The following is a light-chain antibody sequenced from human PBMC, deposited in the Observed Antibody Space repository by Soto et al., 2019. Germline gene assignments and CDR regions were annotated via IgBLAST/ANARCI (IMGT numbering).Light chain of an antibody. CDR2: KAS. V-gene: IGKV1-5*03. Sequence: DIQMTQSPSTLSGSVGDRVTITCRASQTISSWLASYQQKQGKAAKRLIYKASTLKSGVPSRFSGSGSGTEFILPISSLQPDDFATDYCQHYNSYSEAFGQGTKVDIK. CDR1: QTISSW. J-gene: IGKJ1*01. CDR3: QHYNSYSEA.